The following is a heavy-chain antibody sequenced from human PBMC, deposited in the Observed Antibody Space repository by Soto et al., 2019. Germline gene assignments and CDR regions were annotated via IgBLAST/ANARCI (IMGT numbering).Heavy chain of an antibody. CDR1: GGSISSYY. D-gene: IGHD6-13*01. J-gene: IGHJ5*02. CDR2: IYYSGST. Sequence: SETLSLTCTVSGGSISSYYWSWIRQPPGKGLEWIGYIYYSGSTNYNPSLKSRVTISVDTSKNQFSLKLSSVTAADTAVYYCARFKQQLVHWFDPWGQGTLVTVSS. CDR3: ARFKQQLVHWFDP. V-gene: IGHV4-59*01.